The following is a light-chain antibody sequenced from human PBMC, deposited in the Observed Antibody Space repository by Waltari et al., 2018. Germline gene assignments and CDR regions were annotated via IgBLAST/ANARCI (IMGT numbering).Light chain of an antibody. J-gene: IGKJ1*01. CDR1: QSISRY. Sequence: EIVLPQSPGPLPLSPGERATLPCRASQSISRYLAWYQQKPGQAPRLLIYAASSRATGIPDRFSGSGSGTDFSLTISRLEPEDFAVYYCQNHERLPAMFGQGTKVEIK. V-gene: IGKV3-20*01. CDR2: AAS. CDR3: QNHERLPAM.